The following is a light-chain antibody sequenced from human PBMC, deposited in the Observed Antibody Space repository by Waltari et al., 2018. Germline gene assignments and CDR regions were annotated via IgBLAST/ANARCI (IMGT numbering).Light chain of an antibody. V-gene: IGKV3-20*01. CDR3: QKYGTLPAT. J-gene: IGKJ1*01. CDR1: QSVSRT. CDR2: DAS. Sequence: EIVLTQSPGTLSLSPGERATLSCRASQSVSRTLAWYQQKPGQAPRLLIYDASSRATGIPDRFRGSGSGTDFRLTISRLEPEDFAVYYCQKYGTLPATFGQGTKVEIK.